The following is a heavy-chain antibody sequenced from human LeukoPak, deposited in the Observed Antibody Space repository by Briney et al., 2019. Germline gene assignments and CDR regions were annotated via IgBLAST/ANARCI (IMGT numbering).Heavy chain of an antibody. J-gene: IGHJ4*02. CDR3: VSSGWYVGYYFDY. Sequence: SETLSLTCAVYGGSFSGYYWSWIRQPPGKGLEWIGEINHSGSTNDNPSLKSRVTISVDTSKNQFSLKLSSVTAADTAVYYCVSSGWYVGYYFDYWGQGTLVTVSS. D-gene: IGHD6-19*01. CDR1: GGSFSGYY. CDR2: INHSGST. V-gene: IGHV4-34*01.